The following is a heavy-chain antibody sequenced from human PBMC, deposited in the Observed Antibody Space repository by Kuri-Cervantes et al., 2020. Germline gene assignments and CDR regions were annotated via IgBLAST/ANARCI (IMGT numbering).Heavy chain of an antibody. CDR3: ARDGYYYDSSGHYYYYGIDV. Sequence: GESLKISCAASELTFSTYGMHWVRQAPGKGLEWVSIISCDGSNKYYTDSVKGRFTISRDNAKNSLYLQMNSLRDEDTAVYYWARDGYYYDSSGHYYYYGIDVWGQGTTVTVSS. V-gene: IGHV3-30*03. J-gene: IGHJ6*02. CDR2: ISCDGSNK. D-gene: IGHD3-22*01. CDR1: ELTFSTYG.